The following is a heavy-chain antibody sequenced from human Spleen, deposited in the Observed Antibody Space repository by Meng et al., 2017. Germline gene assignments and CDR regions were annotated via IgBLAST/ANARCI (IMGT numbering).Heavy chain of an antibody. CDR2: INHSGST. CDR3: ARGLSGSYYGTFDY. CDR1: GWSFSGYY. D-gene: IGHD1-26*01. J-gene: IGHJ4*02. V-gene: IGHV4-34*01. Sequence: QVQLQQWGPGLLKPSETLSLTCAVYGWSFSGYYWSWIRQPPGKGLEWIGEINHSGSTNYNPSFKSRVTISVDTSKNQFSLKLSSVTAADTAVYYCARGLSGSYYGTFDYWGQGTLVTVSS.